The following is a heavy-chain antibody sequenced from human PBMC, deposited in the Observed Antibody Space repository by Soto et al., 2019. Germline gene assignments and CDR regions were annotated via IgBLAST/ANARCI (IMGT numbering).Heavy chain of an antibody. CDR2: INAGNGNT. Sequence: QVQLVQSGAEEKKPGASVKVSCKASGYTFATYAMHWVRQAPGQRLEWMGWINAGNGNTKYSQKFQGRVTITRDTSASTAYMELSSLRSEDTAVYYCARAVAVPADFDYWGQGTLVTVSS. D-gene: IGHD6-19*01. J-gene: IGHJ4*02. CDR3: ARAVAVPADFDY. V-gene: IGHV1-3*05. CDR1: GYTFATYA.